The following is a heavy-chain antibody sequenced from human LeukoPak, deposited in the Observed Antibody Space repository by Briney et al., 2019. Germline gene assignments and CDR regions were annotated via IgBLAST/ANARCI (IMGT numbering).Heavy chain of an antibody. CDR3: ARDPQIYYDSSGYRLAYYYYGMDV. V-gene: IGHV4-4*07. J-gene: IGHJ6*02. D-gene: IGHD3-22*01. Sequence: SETLSLTCAVYGGSFSGYYWSWIRQPAGKGLEWIGRIYTSGSTNYNPSLKSRVTMSVDTSKNQFSLKLSSVTAADTAVYYCARDPQIYYDSSGYRLAYYYYGMDVWGQGTTVTVSS. CDR2: IYTSGST. CDR1: GGSFSGYY.